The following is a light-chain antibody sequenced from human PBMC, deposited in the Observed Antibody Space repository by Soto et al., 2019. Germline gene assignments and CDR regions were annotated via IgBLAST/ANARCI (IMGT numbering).Light chain of an antibody. V-gene: IGKV1-39*01. CDR1: KSISIY. J-gene: IGKJ2*01. CDR3: QQSYSAPYT. Sequence: DIQMTQSPSSLSASVGDRVTITCRASKSISIYLKWYQQKPGKAPKLLIYAASSLQSGVPSRFSGSGSETDFTLTISSRQPEDVATYYSQQSYSAPYTFGQGTNIQIK. CDR2: AAS.